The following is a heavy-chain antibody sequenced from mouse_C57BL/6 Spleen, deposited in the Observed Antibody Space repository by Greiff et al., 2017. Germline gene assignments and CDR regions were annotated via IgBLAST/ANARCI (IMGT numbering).Heavy chain of an antibody. CDR2: ISGGGGNT. Sequence: EVKLVESGGGLVKPGGSLKLSCAASGFTFSSYTMSWVRQTPEKRLEWVATISGGGGNTYYPDSVKGRFTISRDNAKNTLYLQMSSLRSEDTALSYCATHGDGYDLYYAMDYFVPGTSFTVSS. CDR1: GFTFSSYT. J-gene: IGHJ4*01. CDR3: ATHGDGYDLYYAMDY. V-gene: IGHV5-9*01. D-gene: IGHD2-2*01.